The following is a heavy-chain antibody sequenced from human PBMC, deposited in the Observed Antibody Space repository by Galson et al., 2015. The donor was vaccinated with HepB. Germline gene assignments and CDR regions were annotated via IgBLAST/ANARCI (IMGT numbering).Heavy chain of an antibody. D-gene: IGHD3-10*01. CDR3: ARGVLLWDGPDY. J-gene: IGHJ4*02. CDR1: GYKFTSYY. CDR2: INPSGGST. V-gene: IGHV1-46*01. Sequence: SVKVSCKASGYKFTSYYMHWVRQAPGQGLEWMGIINPSGGSTDYAQKFRGRLTMTRDTSTSTVFMELGSLRSEDPAVYHCARGVLLWDGPDYWGQGTLVTVS.